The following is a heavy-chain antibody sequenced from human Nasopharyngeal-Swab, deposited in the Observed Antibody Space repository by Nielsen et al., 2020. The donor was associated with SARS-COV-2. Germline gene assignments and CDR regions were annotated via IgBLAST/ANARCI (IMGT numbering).Heavy chain of an antibody. Sequence: ASVKVSCKVSGYTLTELSMHWVRQAPGKGLECMGGFDPEDGETIYAQKFQGRVTMTEDTSTDTAYMELSSLRSEDTAVYYCATGDPTTYWYFDLWGRGTLVTVSS. D-gene: IGHD4-17*01. CDR2: FDPEDGET. J-gene: IGHJ2*01. CDR3: ATGDPTTYWYFDL. CDR1: GYTLTELS. V-gene: IGHV1-24*01.